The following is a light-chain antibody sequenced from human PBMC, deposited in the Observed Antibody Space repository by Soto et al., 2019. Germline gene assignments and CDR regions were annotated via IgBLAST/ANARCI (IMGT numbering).Light chain of an antibody. CDR3: QQYNSYPWT. CDR2: KAS. CDR1: QSISSW. Sequence: QSPSTLSASVGDRVTITCRASQSISSWLAWYQQKPGKAPKLLIYKASSLESGVPSRFSGSGSGTEFTLTISSLQPDDFATYYCQQYNSYPWTFGQGTKVDIK. V-gene: IGKV1-5*03. J-gene: IGKJ1*01.